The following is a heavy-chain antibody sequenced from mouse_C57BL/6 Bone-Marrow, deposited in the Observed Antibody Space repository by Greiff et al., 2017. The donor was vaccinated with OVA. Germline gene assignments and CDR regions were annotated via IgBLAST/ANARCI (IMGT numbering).Heavy chain of an antibody. D-gene: IGHD1-1*01. CDR1: GYSFTGYY. Sequence: EVMLVESGPELVKPGASVKISCKASGYSFTGYYMNWVKQSPEKSLEWIGEINPSTGGTTYNQKFKAKATLTADKSSSTAYMQLKSLTSEDTAVYYCASSRSFYYYGSRWWYFDVWGTGTTVTVSS. V-gene: IGHV1-42*01. CDR3: ASSRSFYYYGSRWWYFDV. CDR2: INPSTGGT. J-gene: IGHJ1*03.